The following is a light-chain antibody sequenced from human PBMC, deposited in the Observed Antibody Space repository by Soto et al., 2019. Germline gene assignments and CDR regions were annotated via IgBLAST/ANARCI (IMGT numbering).Light chain of an antibody. V-gene: IGKV1-5*03. CDR3: QHYNSYSEA. CDR1: QSISSW. Sequence: IHMTRFPSSLSPSVVAGVSSTYRASQSISSWLAWYQQKPGKAPKLLIYEASTLQSGVPSRFSGSGSGTEFTLTISSLQPDDFATYYCQHYNSYSEAFGQGTKVDIK. CDR2: EAS. J-gene: IGKJ1*01.